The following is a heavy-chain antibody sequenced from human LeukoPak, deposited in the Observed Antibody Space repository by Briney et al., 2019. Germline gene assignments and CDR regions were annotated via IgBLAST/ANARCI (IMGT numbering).Heavy chain of an antibody. CDR3: ARVVSTVTHPVGY. D-gene: IGHD4-17*01. CDR1: GGSISSYY. Sequence: SETLSLTCTVSGGSISSYYWSWIRQPPGKGLEWIGEINHSGSTNYNPSLKSRVTISVDTSKNQFSLKLSSVTAADTAVYYCARVVSTVTHPVGYWGQGTLVTVSS. CDR2: INHSGST. J-gene: IGHJ4*02. V-gene: IGHV4-34*01.